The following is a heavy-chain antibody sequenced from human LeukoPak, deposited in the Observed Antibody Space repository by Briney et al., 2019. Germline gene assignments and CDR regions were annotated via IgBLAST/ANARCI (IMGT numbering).Heavy chain of an antibody. V-gene: IGHV4-34*01. Sequence: SETLSLTCAVYGGSFSGYYWSWIRQPPGKGLEWIEEINHSGSTNYNPSLKSRVTISVDTSKNQFSLKLSSVTAADTAVYYCARSGVDTAMVLLPYYYYYGMDVWGQGTTVTVSS. J-gene: IGHJ6*02. CDR3: ARSGVDTAMVLLPYYYYYGMDV. CDR2: INHSGST. CDR1: GGSFSGYY. D-gene: IGHD5-18*01.